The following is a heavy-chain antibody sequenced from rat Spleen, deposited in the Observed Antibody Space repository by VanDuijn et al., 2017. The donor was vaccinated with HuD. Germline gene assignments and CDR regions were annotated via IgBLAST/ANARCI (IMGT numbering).Heavy chain of an antibody. J-gene: IGHJ3*01. Sequence: EVQLVESGGGLVQPGRSLKLSCVASGFTFNNYWMTWIRQAPTKGLEWIASISTGGGNTYYRDSVKGRFTISRDNAKNTQYLQMDSLRSEDTATYYCARHPTYYGFDGDYFACWGQGTLVTVSS. CDR2: ISTGGGNT. D-gene: IGHD1-9*01. V-gene: IGHV5S13*01. CDR3: ARHPTYYGFDGDYFAC. CDR1: GFTFNNYW.